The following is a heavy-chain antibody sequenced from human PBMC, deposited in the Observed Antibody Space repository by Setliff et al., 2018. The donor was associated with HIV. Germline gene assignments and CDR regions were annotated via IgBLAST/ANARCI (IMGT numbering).Heavy chain of an antibody. D-gene: IGHD3-16*01. Sequence: SETLSLTCTVSGGSINSYFWSWIRQPPGKGLEWIASIYYTGSTNYNPSLKSRVTISLDTSKNRFSLNVNSVTAADTAVYYCARTPSRGGFDYWGQGTLVTVSS. J-gene: IGHJ4*02. V-gene: IGHV4-59*01. CDR2: IYYTGST. CDR1: GGSINSYF. CDR3: ARTPSRGGFDY.